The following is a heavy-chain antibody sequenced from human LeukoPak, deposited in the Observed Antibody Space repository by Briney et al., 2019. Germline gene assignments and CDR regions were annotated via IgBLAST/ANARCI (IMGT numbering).Heavy chain of an antibody. V-gene: IGHV3-11*05. CDR2: ISSSSSYT. D-gene: IGHD4-17*01. CDR1: GFTFSDYY. Sequence: SGGSLRLSCAASGFTFSDYYVSWIRHAPGKGLEWVSYISSSSSYTNYADSVKGRFTISRDNAKNSLYLQMNSLRAEDTAVYYCAREGYGDYVYAFDIWGQGTMVTVSS. J-gene: IGHJ3*02. CDR3: AREGYGDYVYAFDI.